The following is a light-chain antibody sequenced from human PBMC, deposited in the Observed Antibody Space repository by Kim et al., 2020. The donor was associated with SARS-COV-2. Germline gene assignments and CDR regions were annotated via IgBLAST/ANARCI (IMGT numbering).Light chain of an antibody. CDR1: SGHSSYA. CDR3: QTWGTGIPWV. Sequence: SVKLTCTLSSGHSSYAIAWHQQQTEKGPRYLMKLNSDGSHSKGGGIPDCFSGSSSGAERYLTISSLKSEDEADYYCQTWGTGIPWVFGGGTQLTVL. CDR2: LNSDGSH. J-gene: IGLJ3*02. V-gene: IGLV4-69*01.